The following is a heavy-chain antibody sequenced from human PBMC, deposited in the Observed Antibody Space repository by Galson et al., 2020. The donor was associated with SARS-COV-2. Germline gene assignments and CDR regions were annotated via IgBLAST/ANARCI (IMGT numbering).Heavy chain of an antibody. D-gene: IGHD6-13*01. J-gene: IGHJ4*02. Sequence: GGSLRLSCAASGFTFDDYAMHWVRQAPGKGLEWVSGISWNSGSIGYADSVKGRFTISRDNAKNSLYLQMNSLRAEDTALYYCAKAFIAAAGTHFDYWGQGTLVTVSS. CDR3: AKAFIAAAGTHFDY. CDR2: ISWNSGSI. V-gene: IGHV3-9*01. CDR1: GFTFDDYA.